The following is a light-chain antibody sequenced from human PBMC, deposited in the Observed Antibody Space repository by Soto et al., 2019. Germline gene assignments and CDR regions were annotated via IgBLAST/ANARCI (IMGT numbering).Light chain of an antibody. J-gene: IGLJ3*02. CDR3: AAWDDSLSGV. Sequence: QSVLTQPPSASGTPGQRVTSSCSGSSSNLGSNYVYWYQQLPGTAPKLLIYRNDQRPSGVPDRFSGSKSGTSASLAISGLRSEDEADYYCAAWDDSLSGVFGGETKLTVL. V-gene: IGLV1-47*01. CDR1: SSNLGSNY. CDR2: RND.